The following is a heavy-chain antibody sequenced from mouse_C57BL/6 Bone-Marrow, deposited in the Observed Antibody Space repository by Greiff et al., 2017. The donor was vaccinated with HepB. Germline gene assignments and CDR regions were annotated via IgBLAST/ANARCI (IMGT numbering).Heavy chain of an antibody. V-gene: IGHV1-69*01. CDR2: IDPSDSYT. CDR3: ARRWADYAMDY. CDR1: GYTFTSYW. Sequence: VQLQQPGAELVMPGASVKLSCKASGYTFTSYWMHWVKQRPGQGLEWIGEIDPSDSYTNYNQKFKGKSTLTVDKSSSTAYMQLSSLTSEDSAVYDCARRWADYAMDYWGQGTSVTVSS. J-gene: IGHJ4*01. D-gene: IGHD4-1*01.